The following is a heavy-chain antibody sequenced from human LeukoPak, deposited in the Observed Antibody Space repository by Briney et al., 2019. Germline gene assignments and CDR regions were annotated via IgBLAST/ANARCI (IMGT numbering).Heavy chain of an antibody. CDR3: ARGLDRTTVTTYYYYYMDV. D-gene: IGHD4-17*01. CDR1: GGSISSYY. Sequence: PSETLSLTCTVSGGSISSYYWSWIRQPPGKGLEWIGYIYYSGSTNYNPSLKSRVTISVDTSKNQFSLKLSSVTAADTAVYYCARGLDRTTVTTYYYYYMDVWGKGTTVTISS. V-gene: IGHV4-59*01. CDR2: IYYSGST. J-gene: IGHJ6*03.